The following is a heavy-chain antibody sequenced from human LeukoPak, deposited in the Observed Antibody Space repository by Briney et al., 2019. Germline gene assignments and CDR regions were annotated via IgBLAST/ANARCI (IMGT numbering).Heavy chain of an antibody. CDR2: INHSGST. V-gene: IGHV4-34*01. CDR1: GGSFSGYY. CDR3: ARDRGYDSSGYYSGAFDI. D-gene: IGHD3-22*01. Sequence: SETLSLTCAVYGGSFSGYYWSWIRQPPGKGLEWIGEINHSGSTNYNPSLKSRVTISVDTSKNQFSLKLSSVTAADTAVYYCARDRGYDSSGYYSGAFDIWGQGTMVTVSS. J-gene: IGHJ3*02.